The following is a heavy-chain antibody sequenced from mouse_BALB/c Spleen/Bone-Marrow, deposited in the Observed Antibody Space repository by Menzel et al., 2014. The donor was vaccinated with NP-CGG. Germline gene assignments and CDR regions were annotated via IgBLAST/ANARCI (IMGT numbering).Heavy chain of an antibody. V-gene: IGHV7-3*02. J-gene: IGHJ2*01. Sequence: EVMLVESGGGLVQPGGSLRLSCATSGFTFTDYYMNWIRQPPGKALEWLGFIRNKANGYTTEYSASVKGRFTISRDISQSILYLQMNTLRAEDSATYYCARDMGGLLFDYWGQGTTLTVSS. CDR1: GFTFTDYY. D-gene: IGHD2-3*01. CDR2: IRNKANGYTT. CDR3: ARDMGGLLFDY.